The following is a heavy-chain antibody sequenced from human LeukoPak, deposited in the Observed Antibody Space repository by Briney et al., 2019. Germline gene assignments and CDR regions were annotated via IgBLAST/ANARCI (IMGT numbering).Heavy chain of an antibody. Sequence: GRSLRLSRAASGFTFSSYGMPWVRQAPGKGLEWVSAISGSGGSTYYADSVKGRLTISRDNSKNTLYLQMNSLRAEDTAVYYCAKLFYSSSAGDAFDIWGQGTMVTVSS. J-gene: IGHJ3*02. D-gene: IGHD6-6*01. CDR1: GFTFSSYG. CDR3: AKLFYSSSAGDAFDI. V-gene: IGHV3-23*01. CDR2: ISGSGGST.